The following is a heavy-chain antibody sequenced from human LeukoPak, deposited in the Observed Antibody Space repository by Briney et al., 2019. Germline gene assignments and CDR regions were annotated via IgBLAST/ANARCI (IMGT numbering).Heavy chain of an antibody. CDR1: GYTFTSYG. Sequence: ASVKVSCKASGYTFTSYGISWVRQAPGQGLEWMGWISAYNGNTNYAQKLQGRVTMTTDTSTSTAYMELRSLRSDDTAVYYCARDAQRGYSYGYYYYYGMDVWGQGTTVTVSS. D-gene: IGHD5-18*01. V-gene: IGHV1-18*01. J-gene: IGHJ6*02. CDR2: ISAYNGNT. CDR3: ARDAQRGYSYGYYYYYGMDV.